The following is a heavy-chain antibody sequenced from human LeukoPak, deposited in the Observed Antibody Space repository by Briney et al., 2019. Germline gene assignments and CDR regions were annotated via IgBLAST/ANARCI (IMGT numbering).Heavy chain of an antibody. CDR3: AKDLGSSTSWYNWFDP. Sequence: GGSLRLSCAASGFTFSSYAMSWVRQAPGKGLEWASAISGSGGSTYYADSVKGRFTISRDNSKNTLYLQMNSLRAEDTAVYYCAKDLGSSTSWYNWFDPWGQGTLVTVSS. CDR2: ISGSGGST. V-gene: IGHV3-23*01. CDR1: GFTFSSYA. D-gene: IGHD2-2*01. J-gene: IGHJ5*02.